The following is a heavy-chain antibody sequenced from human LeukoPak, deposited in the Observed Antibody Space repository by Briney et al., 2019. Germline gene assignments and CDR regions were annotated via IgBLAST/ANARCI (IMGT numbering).Heavy chain of an antibody. V-gene: IGHV4-59*01. CDR2: IYYSGST. Sequence: SETLSLTCTVSGGSISSYYWSWIRQPPGKGLEWIGYIYYSGSTNYNPSLKSRVTISVDTSKNQFSLKLSPVTAADTAVYYCARVTTTVTPGQYYYYGMDVWGKGTTVTVSS. J-gene: IGHJ6*04. D-gene: IGHD4-17*01. CDR3: ARVTTTVTPGQYYYYGMDV. CDR1: GGSISSYY.